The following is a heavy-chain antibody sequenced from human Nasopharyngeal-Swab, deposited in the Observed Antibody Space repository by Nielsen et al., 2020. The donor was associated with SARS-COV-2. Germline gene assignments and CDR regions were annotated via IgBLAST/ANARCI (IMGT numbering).Heavy chain of an antibody. J-gene: IGHJ4*02. CDR1: GGTFSSYA. D-gene: IGHD3-22*01. CDR2: IIPILGIA. V-gene: IGHV1-69*10. Sequence: KVSCKASGGTFSSYAISWVRQAPGQGLEWMGGIIPILGIANYAQKFQGRVTITADKSTSTAYMELSSLRSEDTAVYYCARVAQVVADQYYFDYWGQGTLVTVSS. CDR3: ARVAQVVADQYYFDY.